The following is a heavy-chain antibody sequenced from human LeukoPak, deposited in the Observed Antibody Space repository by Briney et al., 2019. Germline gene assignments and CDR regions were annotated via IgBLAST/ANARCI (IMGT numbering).Heavy chain of an antibody. CDR3: ARGISGSYAFDI. CDR2: VNPNSGGT. D-gene: IGHD1-26*01. J-gene: IGHJ3*02. Sequence: ASVKVSCKASGYTFTGYYMHWVRQAPGQGLEWMGWVNPNSGGTNYAQKFQGRVTMTRDTSISTAYMELSRLRSDDTAVYYCARGISGSYAFDIWGQGTMVTVSS. CDR1: GYTFTGYY. V-gene: IGHV1-2*02.